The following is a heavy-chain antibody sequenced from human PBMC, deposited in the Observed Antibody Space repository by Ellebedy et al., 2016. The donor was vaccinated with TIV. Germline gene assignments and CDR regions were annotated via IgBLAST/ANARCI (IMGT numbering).Heavy chain of an antibody. J-gene: IGHJ4*02. V-gene: IGHV3-23*03. CDR3: ARDAAGNGGKLDY. CDR1: GFTFSNSI. Sequence: GESPKISCATSGFTFSNSIMSWVRQAPGKGLEWVSVIFSAADGGETHYADSVKGRFTISRDSSKNTLYLQMNSLRAEDTAVYYCARDAAGNGGKLDYWGQGALVTVSS. CDR2: IFSAADGGET. D-gene: IGHD4-23*01.